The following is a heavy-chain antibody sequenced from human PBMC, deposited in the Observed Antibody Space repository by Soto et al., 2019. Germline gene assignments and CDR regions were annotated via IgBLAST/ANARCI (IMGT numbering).Heavy chain of an antibody. CDR1: GGSISSYY. CDR3: AREAAQYYYDSSGYLYWYFDL. CDR2: IYYSGST. D-gene: IGHD3-22*01. V-gene: IGHV4-59*01. Sequence: QVQLQESGPGLVKPSETLSLTCTVSGGSISSYYWSWIRQPPGKGLEWIGYIYYSGSTNYRPSLKSRVTISVDTSKKQFTLKLSSVTAADTAVYYCAREAAQYYYDSSGYLYWYFDLWSRGTLVTVSS. J-gene: IGHJ2*01.